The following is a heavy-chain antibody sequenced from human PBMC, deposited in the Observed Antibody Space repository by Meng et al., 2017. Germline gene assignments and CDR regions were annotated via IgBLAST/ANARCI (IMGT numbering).Heavy chain of an antibody. CDR2: INTNTGNP. CDR3: ARGGAASSFDY. D-gene: IGHD1-26*01. J-gene: IGHJ4*02. V-gene: IGHV7-4-1*02. Sequence: LLQSASDFKKPGVSVKVSCKASVDTFTSYAMNWVRQAPGQGLEWMGWINTNTGNPTYAQGFTGRFVFSLDTSVSTAYLQISSLKAEDTAVYYCARGGAASSFDYWGQGTLVTVSS. CDR1: VDTFTSYA.